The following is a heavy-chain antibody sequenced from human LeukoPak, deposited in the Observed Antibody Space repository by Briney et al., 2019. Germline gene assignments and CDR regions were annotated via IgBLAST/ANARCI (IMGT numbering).Heavy chain of an antibody. Sequence: GRSLRLSCAASGFTFSSYGMHWVRQAPGKGLEWVAVISYDGSNKYYADSVKGRFTISRDNSKNTLYLQMNSLRAEDTAAYYCARETYGYSYYFDYWGQGTLVTVSS. CDR3: ARETYGYSYYFDY. CDR1: GFTFSSYG. CDR2: ISYDGSNK. J-gene: IGHJ4*02. D-gene: IGHD5-24*01. V-gene: IGHV3-30*03.